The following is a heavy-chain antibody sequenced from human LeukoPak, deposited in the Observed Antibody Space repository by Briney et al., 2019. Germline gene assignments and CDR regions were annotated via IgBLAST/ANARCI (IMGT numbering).Heavy chain of an antibody. Sequence: GGSLRLSCAASGFTFSSCWMTWVRQAPGKGLEWVANIKKDGSEKHCVDSVKGRFTISRDNAKNSLYLQMDSLRAEDTAVYYCARGITTDSWGQGTLVTVSS. CDR2: IKKDGSEK. CDR1: GFTFSSCW. J-gene: IGHJ5*01. D-gene: IGHD1-20*01. CDR3: ARGITTDS. V-gene: IGHV3-7*04.